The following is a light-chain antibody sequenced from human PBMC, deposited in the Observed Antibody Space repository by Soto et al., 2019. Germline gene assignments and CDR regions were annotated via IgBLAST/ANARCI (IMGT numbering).Light chain of an antibody. CDR2: GAS. Sequence: EIVLTQSPGTLSLSPGERATLSCRASQSVSSSFLAWYQQKPGQAPRLLIYGASTRATGIPDRFSGSGSGTDFTLTIRRLEPEDFAVYYCQQYDSSPWTFGQGTTVEIK. J-gene: IGKJ1*01. CDR3: QQYDSSPWT. V-gene: IGKV3-20*01. CDR1: QSVSSSF.